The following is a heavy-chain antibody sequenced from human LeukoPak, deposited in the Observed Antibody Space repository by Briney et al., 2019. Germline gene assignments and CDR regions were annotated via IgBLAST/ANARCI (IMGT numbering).Heavy chain of an antibody. CDR2: ISGSGGST. V-gene: IGHV3-23*01. D-gene: IGHD6-19*01. CDR1: GFTFSSYA. Sequence: GGSLRLSCAASGFTFSSYAMSWVRQAPGKGLEWVSAISGSGGSTYYADSVKGRFTISRGNSKNTLYLQMNSLRAEDTAVYYCAKDQGIAVGYYYYYMDVWGKGTTVTVSS. CDR3: AKDQGIAVGYYYYYMDV. J-gene: IGHJ6*03.